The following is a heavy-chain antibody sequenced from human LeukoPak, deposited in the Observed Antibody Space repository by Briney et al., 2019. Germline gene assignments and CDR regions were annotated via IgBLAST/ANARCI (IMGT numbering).Heavy chain of an antibody. CDR2: IIPILGIA. CDR1: RGTFSSYA. J-gene: IGHJ4*02. V-gene: IGHV1-69*04. Sequence: SVKVSCKASRGTFSSYAISWVRQAPGQGLEWMGRIIPILGIANYAQKFQGRVTITADKSTSTAYMELSSLRSEDTAVYYCAREEVYCSGGSCPIDYWGQGTLVTVSS. CDR3: AREEVYCSGGSCPIDY. D-gene: IGHD2-15*01.